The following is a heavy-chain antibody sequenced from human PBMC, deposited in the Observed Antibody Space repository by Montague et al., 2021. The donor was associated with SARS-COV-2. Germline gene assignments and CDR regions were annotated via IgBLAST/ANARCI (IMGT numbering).Heavy chain of an antibody. Sequence: SETLSLTCTVSGGSISSGNYYWDWIRQHPGKGLEWIGNIYDSGSTYYNPSLKGRVTISVDTSKNHLSLKLSSVTAADTAVYYCARRVRTHRRVSTTYGGFDIWGQGTMVTVS. V-gene: IGHV4-39*02. J-gene: IGHJ3*02. D-gene: IGHD5/OR15-5a*01. CDR3: ARRVRTHRRVSTTYGGFDI. CDR2: IYDSGST. CDR1: GGSISSGNYY.